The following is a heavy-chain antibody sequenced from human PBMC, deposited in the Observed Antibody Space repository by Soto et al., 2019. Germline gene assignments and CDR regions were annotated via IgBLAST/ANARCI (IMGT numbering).Heavy chain of an antibody. D-gene: IGHD3-3*01. V-gene: IGHV3-64*01. CDR3: ARVRITIFGAFDY. J-gene: IGHJ4*02. Sequence: GGSLRLSCAASGFTFSSYAMHWVRQAPGKGLEYVSAISSNGGSTYYANSVKGRFTISRDNSKNTLYLQMGSLRAEDMAVYYCARVRITIFGAFDYWGQGTLVTVSS. CDR1: GFTFSSYA. CDR2: ISSNGGST.